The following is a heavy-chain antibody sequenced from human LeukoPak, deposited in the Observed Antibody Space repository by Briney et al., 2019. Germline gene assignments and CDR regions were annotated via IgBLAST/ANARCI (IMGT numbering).Heavy chain of an antibody. V-gene: IGHV2-5*01. CDR3: AQRSQKDSSSWRRGDDAFDI. CDR2: IYWNDDK. D-gene: IGHD6-13*01. J-gene: IGHJ3*02. Sequence: ESGPTLVKPPQTLTLTCTFSGFSLSTRGVGVGWIRQPPGKALEWIALIYWNDDKRYSPSLKSRLTITKDTSKNQVVLTMTIMDPVDTATYYCAQRSQKDSSSWRRGDDAFDIWGQGTMVTVSS. CDR1: GFSLSTRGVG.